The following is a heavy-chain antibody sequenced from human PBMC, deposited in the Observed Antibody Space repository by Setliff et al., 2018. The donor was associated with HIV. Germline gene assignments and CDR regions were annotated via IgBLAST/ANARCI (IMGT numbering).Heavy chain of an antibody. CDR2: IFPSGTT. CDR3: AREGWSDHYYYYMDV. Sequence: TSETLSLTCSVSGGSISSYYWNWIRQPAGKGLEWIGRIFPSGTTNYNPSLQSRITMSVDTSKNQFSLKLNSVTAADTAVYYCAREGWSDHYYYYMDVWDKGTTVTVSS. V-gene: IGHV4-4*07. CDR1: GGSISSYY. J-gene: IGHJ6*03. D-gene: IGHD2-15*01.